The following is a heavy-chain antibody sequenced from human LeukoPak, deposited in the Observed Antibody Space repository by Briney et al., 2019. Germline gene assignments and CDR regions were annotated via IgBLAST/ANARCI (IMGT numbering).Heavy chain of an antibody. D-gene: IGHD4/OR15-4a*01. Sequence: PSETLSLTCTVSGGSISSYYWNWIRQPPGKGLEWIGYIYYSGSTNYNPSLKSRVTISVDTSKNQFSLKLNSVTAADTAVYYCVRHGANYDAFDIWGQGTMVTVSS. CDR3: VRHGANYDAFDI. J-gene: IGHJ3*02. V-gene: IGHV4-59*08. CDR2: IYYSGST. CDR1: GGSISSYY.